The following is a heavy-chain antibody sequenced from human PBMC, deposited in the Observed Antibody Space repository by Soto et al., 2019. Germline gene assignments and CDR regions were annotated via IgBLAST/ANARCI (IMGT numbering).Heavy chain of an antibody. CDR1: GASLGGYY. Sequence: PSETLSPTCSIYGASLGGYYWSWVRHPPGKGREWIGEISQIGNTNYSTSLKSRVSISIDTSKKQCSLNMASVSAADTAVYYCARGPRILSVTHPCSFDYWGQGTLVTVSS. D-gene: IGHD4-17*01. CDR3: ARGPRILSVTHPCSFDY. V-gene: IGHV4-34*01. CDR2: ISQIGNT. J-gene: IGHJ4*02.